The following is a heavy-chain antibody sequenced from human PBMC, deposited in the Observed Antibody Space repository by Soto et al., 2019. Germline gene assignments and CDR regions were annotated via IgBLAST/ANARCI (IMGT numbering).Heavy chain of an antibody. CDR1: GGSISSSIYY. J-gene: IGHJ4*02. V-gene: IGHV4-39*01. CDR3: ARLSGYSGYDLGY. CDR2: IYYSGST. D-gene: IGHD5-12*01. Sequence: PSETLPLTCTASGGSISSSIYYWGWIRQPPGKGLEWIGSIYYSGSTYYNPSLKSRVTISVDTSKNQFSLKLSSVTAADTAVYYCARLSGYSGYDLGYWGQGSLVTVSS.